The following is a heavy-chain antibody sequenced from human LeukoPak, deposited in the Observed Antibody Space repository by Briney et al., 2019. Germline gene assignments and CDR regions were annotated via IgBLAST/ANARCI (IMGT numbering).Heavy chain of an antibody. CDR3: ARVSESYHDY. J-gene: IGHJ4*02. V-gene: IGHV3-30*03. D-gene: IGHD1-26*01. CDR2: ISYDGPNK. Sequence: GGSLRLSCAASGFSFSSFGMHWVRQAPGKGLEWVAVISYDGPNKYYADSVKGRFTISRDNSKNTLYLQMNSLRADDTAVYYCARVSESYHDYWGQGTLVTVSS. CDR1: GFSFSSFG.